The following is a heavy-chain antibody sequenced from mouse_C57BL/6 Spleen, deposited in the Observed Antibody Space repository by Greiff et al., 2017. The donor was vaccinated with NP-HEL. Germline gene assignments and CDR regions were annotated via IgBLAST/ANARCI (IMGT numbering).Heavy chain of an antibody. CDR1: GFTFSDYG. J-gene: IGHJ4*01. V-gene: IGHV5-17*01. CDR3: ARPGFYAMDY. CDR2: ISSGSSTI. Sequence: EVQRVESGGGLVKPGGSLKLSCAASGFTFSDYGMHWVRQAPEKGLEWVAYISSGSSTIYYADTVKGRCTITRDNAKNTLFLQMSSLRSEDTAMYYCARPGFYAMDYWGQGTSVTVSS.